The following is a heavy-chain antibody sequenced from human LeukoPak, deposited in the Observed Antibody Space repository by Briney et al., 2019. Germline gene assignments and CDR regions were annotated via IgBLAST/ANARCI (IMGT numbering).Heavy chain of an antibody. V-gene: IGHV4-59*01. Sequence: SETLSLTCTVSGGSISGYFWGWIRQPPGKGLEYIGNIHYTGSTNYSPSLKSRVTIAADTSKNQFSLKLSSVTAADTAVYYCARDYAFDIWGQGTMVTVSS. CDR1: GGSISGYF. J-gene: IGHJ3*02. CDR2: IHYTGST. CDR3: ARDYAFDI.